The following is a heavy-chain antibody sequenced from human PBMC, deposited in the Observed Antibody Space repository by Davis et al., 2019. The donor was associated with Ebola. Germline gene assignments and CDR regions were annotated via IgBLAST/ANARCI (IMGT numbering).Heavy chain of an antibody. CDR3: ARNYRYYGSWNGDYDFNSMDV. Sequence: ESLKISCAASGFTFSTYSMNWVRQPPGKGLEWIGEIYHSGSTNYNPSLKSRVTVSADTSKDQFSLSLSSVTAADTAVYYCARNYRYYGSWNGDYDFNSMDVWGHGTAVTVSS. CDR1: GFTFSTYS. CDR2: IYHSGST. J-gene: IGHJ6*02. D-gene: IGHD3-10*01. V-gene: IGHV4-34*01.